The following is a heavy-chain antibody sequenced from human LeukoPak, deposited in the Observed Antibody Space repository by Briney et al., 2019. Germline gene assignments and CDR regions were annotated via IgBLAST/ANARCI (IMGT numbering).Heavy chain of an antibody. Sequence: SETLSLTCTVSGGSISSGGYYWSWIRQPPGKGLEWIGYIYHSGSTYYNPSLKSRVTISVDRSKNQFSLKLSSVTAADTAVYYCARDRGGGYCSSTSPQYDPTKCPKNNWFDPWGQGTLVTVSS. V-gene: IGHV4-30-2*01. CDR2: IYHSGST. CDR3: ARDRGGGYCSSTSPQYDPTKCPKNNWFDP. J-gene: IGHJ5*02. CDR1: GGSISSGGYY. D-gene: IGHD2-2*01.